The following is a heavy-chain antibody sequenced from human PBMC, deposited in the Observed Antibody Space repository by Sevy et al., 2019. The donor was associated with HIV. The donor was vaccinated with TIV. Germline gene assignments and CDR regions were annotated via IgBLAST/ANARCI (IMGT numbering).Heavy chain of an antibody. CDR2: ISAFNGDT. Sequence: ASVKVSCEASGYTFTSYTITWVRQAPGQGLEWMGRISAFNGDTNHAQKFQGRVTMTTDTSTSTAYMELRSLRSDDTAVYYCARSYCSGGRCYSLAYWGQGTLVTVSS. D-gene: IGHD2-15*01. J-gene: IGHJ4*02. V-gene: IGHV1-18*01. CDR3: ARSYCSGGRCYSLAY. CDR1: GYTFTSYT.